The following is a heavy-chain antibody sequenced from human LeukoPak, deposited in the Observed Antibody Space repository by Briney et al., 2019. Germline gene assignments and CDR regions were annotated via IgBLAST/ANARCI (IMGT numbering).Heavy chain of an antibody. CDR2: INPNSGGT. V-gene: IGHV1-2*02. D-gene: IGHD3-9*01. CDR1: GYTFTGYY. J-gene: IGHJ3*02. CDR3: ARGSYYYDILTGLGAFDI. Sequence: ASVKVSCKASGYTFTGYYMHWVRQAPGQGLAWMGWINPNSGGTNYAQKFQGRVTMTRDTSISTAYMELSRLRSDDTAVYYCARGSYYYDILTGLGAFDIWGQGTMVTVSS.